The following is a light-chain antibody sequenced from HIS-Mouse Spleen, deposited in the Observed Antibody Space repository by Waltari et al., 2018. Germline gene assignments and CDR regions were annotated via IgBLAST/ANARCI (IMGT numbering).Light chain of an antibody. Sequence: SYELTQPPSVSVSPGQTARITCSGDALPKKYAYWYQQKSGQAPVLVIYEDSKRPSVIPERFSGYSSGTMATWTISGAQVEDEADYYCYSTDSSGNHRVFGGGTKLTVL. V-gene: IGLV3-10*01. CDR1: ALPKKY. J-gene: IGLJ2*01. CDR2: EDS. CDR3: YSTDSSGNHRV.